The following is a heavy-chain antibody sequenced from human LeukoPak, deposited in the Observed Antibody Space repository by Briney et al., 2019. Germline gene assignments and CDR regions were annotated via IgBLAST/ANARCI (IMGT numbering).Heavy chain of an antibody. CDR2: ISGYNANT. V-gene: IGHV1-18*01. Sequence: ASVKVSCKASGYTSTNYGFSWIRQAPGQGLEWMGWISGYNANTNYAQKFQDRVFMTLDTSTNTAFMELSSLRSDDTAVYYCVRVTLDCSGSTCYSSRSFYAMDVWGQGTTVTVS. J-gene: IGHJ6*02. CDR1: GYTSTNYG. D-gene: IGHD2-15*01. CDR3: VRVTLDCSGSTCYSSRSFYAMDV.